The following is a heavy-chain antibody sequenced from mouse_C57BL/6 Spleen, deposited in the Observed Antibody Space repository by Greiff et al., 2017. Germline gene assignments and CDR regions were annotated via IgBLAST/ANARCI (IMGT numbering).Heavy chain of an antibody. V-gene: IGHV1-9*01. CDR1: GYTFTGYW. D-gene: IGHD1-1*01. CDR2: ILPGSGST. CDR3: ARSPYYYGSSSYAMDY. Sequence: QVQLKQSGAELMKPGASVKLSCKATGYTFTGYWIEWVKQRPGHGLEWIGEILPGSGSTNYNEKFKGKATFTADTSSNTAYMQLSSLTTEDSAIYYCARSPYYYGSSSYAMDYWGQGTSVTVSS. J-gene: IGHJ4*01.